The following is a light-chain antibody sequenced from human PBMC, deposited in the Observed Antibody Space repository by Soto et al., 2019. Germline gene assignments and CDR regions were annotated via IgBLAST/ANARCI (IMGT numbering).Light chain of an antibody. CDR2: KAS. Sequence: DIQMTQSPSTLSASVGDGVTITCRASQTIGSWLAWYQQKPGKAPKLLIYKASSLDSGVPSRFSGSGSGTEFTLTISSLQPDDFATYYCQQYNTFWTFGQGTKVEIK. CDR3: QQYNTFWT. V-gene: IGKV1-5*03. J-gene: IGKJ1*01. CDR1: QTIGSW.